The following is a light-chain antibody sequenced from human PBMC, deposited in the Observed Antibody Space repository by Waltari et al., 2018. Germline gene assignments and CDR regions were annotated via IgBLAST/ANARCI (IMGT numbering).Light chain of an antibody. Sequence: EIVLTQSPGTLSLSPGDTAILSCRASQSVSKYLAWYQQKPGQAPRLLIFVASSRATGIPDRFSGSGAGTDLSLTISRVEPEDFAVYYCQQYVSLPATFGQGTKVEIE. CDR3: QQYVSLPAT. CDR1: QSVSKY. J-gene: IGKJ1*01. V-gene: IGKV3-20*01. CDR2: VAS.